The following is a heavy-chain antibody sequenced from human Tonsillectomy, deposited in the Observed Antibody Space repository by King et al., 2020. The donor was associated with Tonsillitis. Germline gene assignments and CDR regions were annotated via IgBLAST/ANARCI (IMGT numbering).Heavy chain of an antibody. CDR2: INPSGDST. CDR3: AKEHSFESGGSFPHFDS. Sequence: QLVQSGAEVKKPGASVKVSCKASGYTFTSYHVHWIRQAPGQGLEWMGMINPSGDSTIYAQNFQGRVTVTRDTSTSTVYMELSGLRSEDAAVYYCAKEHSFESGGSFPHFDSWGQGTLVTVSS. J-gene: IGHJ4*02. CDR1: GYTFTSYH. V-gene: IGHV1-46*01. D-gene: IGHD3-22*01.